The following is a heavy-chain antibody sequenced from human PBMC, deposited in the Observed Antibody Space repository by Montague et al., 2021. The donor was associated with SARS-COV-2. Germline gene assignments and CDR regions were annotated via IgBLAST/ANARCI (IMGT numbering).Heavy chain of an antibody. CDR2: IYYSGSA. Sequence: SETLSLTCIVSDDSISSSSYYWGWIRQPPGKGLEYIGSIYYSGSAYYNPSLKSRVTISIDTSKNQFSLKLNSVTAADTAVYYCARDIPPRNSDCGGAFDYWGQGTLVTVSS. V-gene: IGHV4-39*07. CDR1: DDSISSSSYY. J-gene: IGHJ4*02. D-gene: IGHD2-21*01. CDR3: ARDIPPRNSDCGGAFDY.